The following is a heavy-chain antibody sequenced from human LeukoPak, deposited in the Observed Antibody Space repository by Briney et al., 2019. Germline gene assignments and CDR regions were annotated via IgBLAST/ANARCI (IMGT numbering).Heavy chain of an antibody. Sequence: GGSLRLPCAASVFTFNPYSMNWVRQAPGKALEWVSSIRSSSSYIYCAVSVKGRFTISRDNAKNSLYLQMNSLRAEDTAVYYCARGRGATGAAYASSLDPWGQGTLVTVSS. CDR3: ARGRGATGAAYASSLDP. V-gene: IGHV3-21*06. D-gene: IGHD2-8*01. CDR2: IRSSSSYI. J-gene: IGHJ5*02. CDR1: VFTFNPYS.